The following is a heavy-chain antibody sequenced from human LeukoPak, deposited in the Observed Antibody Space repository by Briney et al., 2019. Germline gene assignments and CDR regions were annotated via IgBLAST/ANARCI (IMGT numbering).Heavy chain of an antibody. Sequence: SEALSLTCAVYGGSFSGYYWSWIRQPPGKGLEWIGEINHSGSTNYNPSLKSRVTISVDTSKNQFSLKLSSVTAADTAVYYCASHSGGYAYWGQGTLVTVSS. CDR1: GGSFSGYY. D-gene: IGHD5-12*01. CDR2: INHSGST. V-gene: IGHV4-34*01. CDR3: ASHSGGYAY. J-gene: IGHJ4*02.